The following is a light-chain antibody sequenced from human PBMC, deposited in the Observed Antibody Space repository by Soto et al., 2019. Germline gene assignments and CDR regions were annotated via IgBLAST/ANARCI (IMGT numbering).Light chain of an antibody. Sequence: IPMTQSLSSLSASVGDRVTLTCRTSRAINNYVNWYQHHPGRVPKLLISSASILQTGVPSRFSAGGSGTHFALTISNLQPEDVATYYCQQSYSTPPNFGQGTKLEI. V-gene: IGKV1-39*01. CDR1: RAINNY. CDR3: QQSYSTPPN. CDR2: SAS. J-gene: IGKJ2*01.